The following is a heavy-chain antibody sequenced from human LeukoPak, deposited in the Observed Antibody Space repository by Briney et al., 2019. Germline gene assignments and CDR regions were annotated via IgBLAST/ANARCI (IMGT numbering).Heavy chain of an antibody. CDR3: ARGELLTFRDYYYYMDV. CDR2: INPNSGGT. Sequence: ASVKVSCKASGYTFNGYYKHWVRQAPGQGLEWMGWINPNSGGTNYAQRFQDRVTVTRDTSISTAYLELSRLTSDDTAVYYCARGELLTFRDYYYYMDVWGKGTTV. D-gene: IGHD1-26*01. V-gene: IGHV1-2*02. J-gene: IGHJ6*03. CDR1: GYTFNGYY.